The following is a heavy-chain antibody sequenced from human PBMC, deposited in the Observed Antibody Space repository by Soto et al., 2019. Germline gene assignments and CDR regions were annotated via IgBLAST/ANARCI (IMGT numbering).Heavy chain of an antibody. CDR3: ARRGYTIFGVVIDPDYYYYGMDV. Sequence: RGESLKISCKGSGYSFTSYWISWVRQMPGKGLEWMGRIDPSDSYTNYSPSFQGHVTISADKSISTAYLQWSSLKASDTAMYYCARRGYTIFGVVIDPDYYYYGMDVWGQGTTVTVSS. D-gene: IGHD3-3*01. J-gene: IGHJ6*02. CDR1: GYSFTSYW. CDR2: IDPSDSYT. V-gene: IGHV5-10-1*01.